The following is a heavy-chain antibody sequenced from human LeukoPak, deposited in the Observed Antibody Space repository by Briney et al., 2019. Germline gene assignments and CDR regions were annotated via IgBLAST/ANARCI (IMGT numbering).Heavy chain of an antibody. J-gene: IGHJ4*02. CDR1: GASISSYY. CDR2: IYYSGST. CDR3: ARGYYYDSSGFDY. D-gene: IGHD3-22*01. Sequence: SETLSLTCAVSGASISSYYWSWIRQPPGKGLEWIGYIYYSGSTNYNPSLKSRVTISVDTSKNQFSLKLSSVTAADTAVYYCARGYYYDSSGFDYWGQGTLVTVSS. V-gene: IGHV4-59*01.